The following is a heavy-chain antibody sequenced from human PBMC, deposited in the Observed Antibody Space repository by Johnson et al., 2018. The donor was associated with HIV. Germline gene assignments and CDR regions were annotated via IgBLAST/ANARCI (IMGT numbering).Heavy chain of an antibody. CDR2: INWNGGST. CDR3: ARDTRHCTNGVCYHDAFDI. CDR1: GFTFDDYA. Sequence: GQLVESGGGVVRPGGSLRLSCAASGFTFDDYAMSWVRQAPGKGLEWVSDINWNGGSTGYADSVKGRFTISRDNAKNSLYLQMNSLRAEDTALYYCARDTRHCTNGVCYHDAFDIWGQGTMVTVSS. J-gene: IGHJ3*02. D-gene: IGHD2-8*01. V-gene: IGHV3-20*04.